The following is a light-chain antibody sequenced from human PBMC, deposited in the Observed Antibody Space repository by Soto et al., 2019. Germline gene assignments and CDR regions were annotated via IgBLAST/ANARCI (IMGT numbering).Light chain of an antibody. Sequence: DIVMTQSPDSLAVSLGERATINCKSSQSVLYSPNNKNYLAWYQQKPGQPPKLLIYWASTRESGVPDRFSGSGSVTDFTLTISSLQAEDVAFYYCQQYHSAPQSFGPVTKVEIK. CDR3: QQYHSAPQS. J-gene: IGKJ1*01. CDR1: QSVLYSPNNKNY. V-gene: IGKV4-1*01. CDR2: WAS.